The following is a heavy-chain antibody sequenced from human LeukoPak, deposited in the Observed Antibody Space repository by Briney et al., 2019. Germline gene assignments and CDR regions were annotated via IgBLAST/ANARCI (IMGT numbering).Heavy chain of an antibody. CDR2: ISSSSSTI. V-gene: IGHV3-48*01. CDR1: GFTFSSYS. D-gene: IGHD3-10*01. J-gene: IGHJ3*02. Sequence: PGGSLRLSCAASGFTFSSYSMNWVRQAPGKGLEWVSYISSSSSTIYYADSVKGRFTISRDNAKNSLYLQMNSLRAEDTAVYYCARVYYYGSGSYYNEVVDAFDIWGQGTMVTVSS. CDR3: ARVYYYGSGSYYNEVVDAFDI.